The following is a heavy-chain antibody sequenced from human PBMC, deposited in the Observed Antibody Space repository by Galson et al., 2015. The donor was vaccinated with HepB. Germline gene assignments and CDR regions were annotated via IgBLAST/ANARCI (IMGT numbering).Heavy chain of an antibody. CDR1: GGSISSGGYY. J-gene: IGHJ4*02. CDR2: IYYSGST. V-gene: IGHV4-31*03. Sequence: TLSLTCTVSGGSISSGGYYWSWIRQHPGKGLEWIGYIYYSGSTYYNPSLKSRVTISVDTSKNQFSLKLSSVTAADTAVYYCARSQLLPGRGHFDYWGQGTLVTVSS. CDR3: ARSQLLPGRGHFDY. D-gene: IGHD3-22*01.